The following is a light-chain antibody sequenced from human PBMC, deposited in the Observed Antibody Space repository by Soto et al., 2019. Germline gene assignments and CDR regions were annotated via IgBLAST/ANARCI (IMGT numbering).Light chain of an antibody. J-gene: IGLJ1*01. CDR3: QSSDSRLSGSDV. V-gene: IGLV1-40*01. CDR2: GDS. CDR1: SSNIGAGYD. Sequence: QSVLTQPPSVSGAPGQRVTISCTGSSSNIGAGYDVNWYQQLPGTAPKILIFGDSNRPSGVPDRFSGSKSGTSASLAITGLQAADEDDYYCQSSDSRLSGSDVFGTGTKLTVL.